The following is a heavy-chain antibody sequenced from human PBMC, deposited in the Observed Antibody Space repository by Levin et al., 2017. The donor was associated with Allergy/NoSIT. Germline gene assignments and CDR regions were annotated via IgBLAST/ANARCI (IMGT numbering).Heavy chain of an antibody. CDR3: ARDGGYCSSTSCSSYYYYYYMDV. Sequence: VASVKVSCKASGGTFSSYAISWVRQAPGQGLEWMGGIIPIFGTANYAQKFQGRVTITADESTSTAYMELSSLRSEDTAVYYCARDGGYCSSTSCSSYYYYYYMDVWGKGTTVTVSS. J-gene: IGHJ6*03. CDR1: GGTFSSYA. V-gene: IGHV1-69*13. CDR2: IIPIFGTA. D-gene: IGHD2-2*01.